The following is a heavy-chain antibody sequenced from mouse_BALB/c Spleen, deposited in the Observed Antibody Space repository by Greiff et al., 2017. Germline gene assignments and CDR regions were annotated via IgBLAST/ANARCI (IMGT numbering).Heavy chain of an antibody. CDR1: GFTFSDYY. CDR3: ARSWDGYAMDY. V-gene: IGHV5-4*02. CDR2: ISDGGSYT. Sequence: EVKLVESGGGLVKPGGSLKLSCAASGFTFSDYYMYWVRQTPEKRLEWVATISDGGSYTYYPDSVKGRFTISRDNAKNNLYLQMSSLKSEDTAMYYCARSWDGYAMDYWGQGTSVTVSS. D-gene: IGHD4-1*01. J-gene: IGHJ4*01.